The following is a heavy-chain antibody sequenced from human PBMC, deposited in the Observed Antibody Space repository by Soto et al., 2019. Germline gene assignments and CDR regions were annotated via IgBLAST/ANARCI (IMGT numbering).Heavy chain of an antibody. J-gene: IGHJ6*01. V-gene: IGHV3-13*01. CDR2: IGTAGDT. CDR1: GFTFSSYG. CDR3: ARDRIAAAGSDLYYYYGMDV. D-gene: IGHD6-13*01. Sequence: GGSLRLSCAASGFTFSSYGMHWVRQATGKGLEWVSAIGTAGDTYYPGSVKGRFTISRENAKNSLYLQMNSLRAEDTAVYYCARDRIAAAGSDLYYYYGMDVWGQGTTVTVSS.